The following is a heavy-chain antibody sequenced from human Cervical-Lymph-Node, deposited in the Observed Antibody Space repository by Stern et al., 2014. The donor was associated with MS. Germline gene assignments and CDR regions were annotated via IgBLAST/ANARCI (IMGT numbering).Heavy chain of an antibody. J-gene: IGHJ4*02. CDR3: AKEHARYDILTGPMDY. Sequence: VQLVESGGDVVQPGRSLRLSCAASGFTFRRYGMHWVRQAPGKGLAWVAIIWYDGSNKYYRDSVRGRFTISRDNSKNTLYLQMNSLRAEDTAVYYCAKEHARYDILTGPMDYWGQGTLVTVSS. V-gene: IGHV3-33*06. CDR1: GFTFRRYG. CDR2: IWYDGSNK. D-gene: IGHD3-9*01.